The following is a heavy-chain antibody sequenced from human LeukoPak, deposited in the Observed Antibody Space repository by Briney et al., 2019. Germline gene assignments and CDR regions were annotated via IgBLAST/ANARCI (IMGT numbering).Heavy chain of an antibody. CDR1: GFTFSSYA. J-gene: IGHJ4*02. CDR2: ISGSGGST. V-gene: IGHV3-23*01. CDR3: AKTPQEYYFDY. Sequence: AGGSLRLSCAASGFTFSSYAVSWVRQAPGKGLEWVSAISGSGGSTYYADPVKGRFTISRDNSKNTLYLQMNSLRAEDTAVYYCAKTPQEYYFDYWGQGTLVTVSS.